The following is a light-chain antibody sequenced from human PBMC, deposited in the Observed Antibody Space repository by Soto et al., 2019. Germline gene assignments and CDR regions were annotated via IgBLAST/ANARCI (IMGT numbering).Light chain of an antibody. CDR2: AVS. V-gene: IGLV2-14*01. CDR1: SSDVGLYDY. J-gene: IGLJ1*01. Sequence: QSVLTQPASGSGSPGQSITISCTGTSSDVGLYDYVSWYQQHPGKAPQLMIYAVSNRPSGVSNRFSASKSGNTASLFISGLQAAEQAHYYCRSYTSDSSYVFGAGTKVIV. CDR3: RSYTSDSSYV.